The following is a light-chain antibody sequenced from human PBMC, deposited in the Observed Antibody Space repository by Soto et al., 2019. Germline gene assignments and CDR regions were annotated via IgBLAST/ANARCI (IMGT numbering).Light chain of an antibody. Sequence: QSALTQPASVSGSPGQSITISCTGTSSDVGAFNYVSWYQQRPGKAPKLMIYEVSDRPSGVSNRFSGSKSGNTASLTISGLQAEDEADYCCSSYTSSTTAYVFGTGTKVTVL. CDR1: SSDVGAFNY. V-gene: IGLV2-14*01. CDR2: EVS. CDR3: SSYTSSTTAYV. J-gene: IGLJ1*01.